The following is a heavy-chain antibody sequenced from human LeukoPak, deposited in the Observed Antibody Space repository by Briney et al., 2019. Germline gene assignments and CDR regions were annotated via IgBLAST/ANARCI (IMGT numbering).Heavy chain of an antibody. CDR1: GYSFTNHW. CDR2: IYPGDSDT. J-gene: IGHJ3*02. CDR3: ATLNTTGLDAFDI. V-gene: IGHV5-51*03. Sequence: GESLKISCKGSGYSFTNHWIGWVRQMPGKGLEWMGIIYPGDSDTRYNPSFQGQVTISADKSIRTAYLQWSSLKASDTAMYYCATLNTTGLDAFDIWGQGALFTASS. D-gene: IGHD1-1*01.